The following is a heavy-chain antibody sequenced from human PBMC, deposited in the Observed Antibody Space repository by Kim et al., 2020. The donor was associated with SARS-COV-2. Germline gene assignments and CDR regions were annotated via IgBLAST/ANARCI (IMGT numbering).Heavy chain of an antibody. CDR1: GYSFTSYW. J-gene: IGHJ6*02. D-gene: IGHD5-12*01. V-gene: IGHV5-51*01. CDR3: ARKTFRGYSGYDEWGMDV. CDR2: IYPGDSDT. Sequence: GESLKISCKGSGYSFTSYWIGWVRQMPGKGLEWMGIIYPGDSDTRYSPSFQGQVTISADKSISTAYLQWSSLKASDTAIYYGARKTFRGYSGYDEWGMDVWGQGTTVTVSS.